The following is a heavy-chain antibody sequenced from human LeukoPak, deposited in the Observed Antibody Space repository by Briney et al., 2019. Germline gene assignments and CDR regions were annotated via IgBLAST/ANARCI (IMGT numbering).Heavy chain of an antibody. J-gene: IGHJ6*02. Sequence: SETLSLTCAVSGGSFSGYYWYWIRQPPGKGLEWIGEINHGESTNYNPSLKSRATLSVDTSKNQFSLKLTSVTAADTAVYYCARGRTYYYDTSASHPSICYGMDVWGQGTTVIVSS. D-gene: IGHD3-22*01. CDR2: INHGEST. V-gene: IGHV4-34*01. CDR3: ARGRTYYYDTSASHPSICYGMDV. CDR1: GGSFSGYY.